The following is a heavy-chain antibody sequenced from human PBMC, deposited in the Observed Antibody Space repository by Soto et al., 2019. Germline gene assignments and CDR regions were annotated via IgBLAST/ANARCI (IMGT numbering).Heavy chain of an antibody. D-gene: IGHD6-13*01. V-gene: IGHV4-59*01. CDR1: GGSISINY. Sequence: ETLSLTCTVSGGSISINYWTWIRQPPGKGLEWIGYVYNSGSTNYNPSLKSRVTISEDTSKSQFSLKVNSMTAADTAVYYCARYRREAVAGYTLDNWGQGILVTVSS. J-gene: IGHJ4*02. CDR2: VYNSGST. CDR3: ARYRREAVAGYTLDN.